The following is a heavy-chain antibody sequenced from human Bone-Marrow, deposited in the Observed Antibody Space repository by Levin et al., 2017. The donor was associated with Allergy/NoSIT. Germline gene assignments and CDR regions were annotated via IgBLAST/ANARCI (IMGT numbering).Heavy chain of an antibody. CDR2: INHSGST. J-gene: IGHJ5*02. CDR1: GGSFSGYY. V-gene: IGHV4-34*01. CDR3: ARGLPFGVVIQLINWFDP. Sequence: PSETLSLTCAVYGGSFSGYYWSWIRQPPGKGLEWIGEINHSGSTNYNPSLKSRVTISVDTSKNQFSLKLSSVTAADTAVYYCARGLPFGVVIQLINWFDPWGQGTLVTVSS. D-gene: IGHD3-3*01.